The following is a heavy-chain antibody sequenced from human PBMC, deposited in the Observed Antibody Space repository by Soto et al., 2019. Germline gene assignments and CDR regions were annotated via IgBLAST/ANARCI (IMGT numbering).Heavy chain of an antibody. V-gene: IGHV4-59*08. Sequence: SETLSLTCTVSGGSISSYYWSWIRQPPGKGLEWIGYIYYSGSTSYNPSLKSRVTISVDTSKNQFSLKLSSVTAADTAVYYCARHHDYWGQGTLVTVSS. CDR2: IYYSGST. CDR3: ARHHDY. CDR1: GGSISSYY. J-gene: IGHJ4*02.